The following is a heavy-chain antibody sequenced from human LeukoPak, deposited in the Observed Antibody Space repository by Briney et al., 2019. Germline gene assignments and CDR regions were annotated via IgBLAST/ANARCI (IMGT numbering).Heavy chain of an antibody. CDR1: GFTFSSYG. D-gene: IGHD2-2*01. V-gene: IGHV3-30*02. CDR3: AKDEGLYCSSTSCYPPFDY. CDR2: IRYDGSNK. J-gene: IGHJ4*02. Sequence: GGSLRLSCAASGFTFSSYGMHWVRQAPGKGLEWVAFIRYDGSNKYYADSVKGRFTISRDNSKNTLYLQMNSLRAEDTAVYYCAKDEGLYCSSTSCYPPFDYWGQGTLVTVSS.